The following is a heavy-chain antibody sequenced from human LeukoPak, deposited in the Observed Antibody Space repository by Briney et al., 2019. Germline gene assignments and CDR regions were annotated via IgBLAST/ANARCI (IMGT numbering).Heavy chain of an antibody. CDR3: ARLGIRSY. CDR1: GFTFTTYW. CDR2: IKQDGTEK. Sequence: SGESLRLSCAASGFTFTTYWMSWVRQAPGKGLEWVANIKQDGTEKYYVDSVKGRLTISRDNAKNTLYLQMNSLRVEDTAVYYCARLGIRSYWGQGTLVTVSS. J-gene: IGHJ4*02. D-gene: IGHD2/OR15-2a*01. V-gene: IGHV3-7*01.